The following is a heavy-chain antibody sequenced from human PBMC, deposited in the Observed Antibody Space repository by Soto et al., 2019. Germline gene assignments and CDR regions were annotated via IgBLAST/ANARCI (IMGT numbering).Heavy chain of an antibody. Sequence: ASVKVSCKASGGSFSNFGISWVRQAPGQGLEWMGGIVPVFGRPNYAQRFRGRLTITADESTSTGYMELISLRSDDTAVYYCARDGSGYNFWGQGTQVTVSS. V-gene: IGHV1-69*13. CDR2: IVPVFGRP. D-gene: IGHD5-12*01. CDR3: ARDGSGYNF. CDR1: GGSFSNFG. J-gene: IGHJ4*02.